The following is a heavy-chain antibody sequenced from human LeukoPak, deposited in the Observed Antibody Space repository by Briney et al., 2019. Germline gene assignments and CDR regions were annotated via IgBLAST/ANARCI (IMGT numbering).Heavy chain of an antibody. CDR1: GGPISSYY. CDR3: ARGLDYYDSSGYYYERPLYYFDY. V-gene: IGHV4-34*01. J-gene: IGHJ4*02. Sequence: SETLSLTCTVSGGPISSYYWSWIRQPPGKGLEWIGEINHSGSTNYNPSLKSRVTISVDTSKNQFSLKLSSVTAADTAVYYCARGLDYYDSSGYYYERPLYYFDYWGQGTLVTVSS. D-gene: IGHD3-22*01. CDR2: INHSGST.